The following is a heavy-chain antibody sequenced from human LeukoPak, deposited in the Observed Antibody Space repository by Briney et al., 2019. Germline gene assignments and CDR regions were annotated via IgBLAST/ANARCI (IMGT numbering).Heavy chain of an antibody. V-gene: IGHV4-59*08. D-gene: IGHD5-24*01. CDR1: GGSISGYY. CDR3: ARHGQNDGYPLDY. Sequence: PSATLSLTCTVSGGSISGYYWIWIRQPPGKGLEWIAYIHYSGSTNYNPPLKSRLTISVDTSKNQLSLKLNSVTDADTAVYYCARHGQNDGYPLDYWGQGTLVSVSS. CDR2: IHYSGST. J-gene: IGHJ4*02.